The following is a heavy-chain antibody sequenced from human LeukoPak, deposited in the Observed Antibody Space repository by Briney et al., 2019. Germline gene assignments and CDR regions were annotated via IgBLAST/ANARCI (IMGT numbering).Heavy chain of an antibody. CDR1: GYTFTSYD. J-gene: IGHJ4*02. V-gene: IGHV1-8*02. Sequence: ASVKVSCKASGYTFTSYDINWVRQATGQGLEWMGWMNPNSGNTGYAQKFQGRVTMTRDTSTSTVYMELSSLRSEDTAVYYCARVVPSYYFDYWGQGTLVTVSS. CDR3: ARVVPSYYFDY. CDR2: MNPNSGNT.